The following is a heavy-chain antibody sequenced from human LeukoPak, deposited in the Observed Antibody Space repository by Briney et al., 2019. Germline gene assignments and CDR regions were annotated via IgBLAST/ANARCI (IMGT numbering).Heavy chain of an antibody. CDR2: IKQDGSEK. Sequence: PGGSLRLSCAASGFTFSSYWMSWVRQAPGKGLEWVANIKQDGSEKYYADSVKGRFTISRDNAKNSLYLQMNSLRAEDTAVYYCAREHPRIAAAGVDYYYYMDVWGKGTTVTISS. CDR3: AREHPRIAAAGVDYYYYMDV. CDR1: GFTFSSYW. D-gene: IGHD6-13*01. J-gene: IGHJ6*03. V-gene: IGHV3-7*01.